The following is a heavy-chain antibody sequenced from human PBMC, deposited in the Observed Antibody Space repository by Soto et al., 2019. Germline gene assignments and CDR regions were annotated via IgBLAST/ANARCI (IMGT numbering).Heavy chain of an antibody. D-gene: IGHD4-17*01. Sequence: EVQLLESGGGLVQPGGSLRLSCAASGFTFSSYAMSWVRQAPGKGLEWVSAISGSGGSTYYADSVKGRFTITRDNSKNTLYLQMNSLRAEDTAVYYCARENYGAQPDYYGMDVWGQGTTVTVSS. CDR2: ISGSGGST. CDR3: ARENYGAQPDYYGMDV. CDR1: GFTFSSYA. J-gene: IGHJ6*02. V-gene: IGHV3-23*01.